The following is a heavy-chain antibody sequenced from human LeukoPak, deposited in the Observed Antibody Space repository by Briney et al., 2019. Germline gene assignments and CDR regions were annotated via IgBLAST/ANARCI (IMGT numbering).Heavy chain of an antibody. J-gene: IGHJ4*02. CDR1: EFTFSDYY. CDR3: ARARFYEAYYFDY. D-gene: IGHD3-3*01. Sequence: GGSLRLSCAASEFTFSDYYMSWVRQAPGKGLEWISYISNDGRTILYADSVKGRFTISRDNTKNSLYLQMNSLRAEDTAVYYCARARFYEAYYFDYWGQGTLVTVSS. V-gene: IGHV3-11*04. CDR2: ISNDGRTI.